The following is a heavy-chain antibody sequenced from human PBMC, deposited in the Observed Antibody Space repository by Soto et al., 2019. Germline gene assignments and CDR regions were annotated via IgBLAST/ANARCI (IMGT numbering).Heavy chain of an antibody. CDR3: ARAVSVAVYPKLDY. CDR1: GFTFSSYA. CDR2: ISYDGSNK. D-gene: IGHD6-19*01. J-gene: IGHJ4*02. Sequence: ESGGGVVQPGRSLRLSCAASGFTFSSYAMHWVRQAPGKGLEWVAVISYDGSNKYYADSVKGRFTISRDNSKNTLYLQMNSLRAEDTAVYYCARAVSVAVYPKLDYWGQGTLVTVSS. V-gene: IGHV3-30-3*01.